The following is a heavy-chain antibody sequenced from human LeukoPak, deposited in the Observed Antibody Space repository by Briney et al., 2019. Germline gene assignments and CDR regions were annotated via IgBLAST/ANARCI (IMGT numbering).Heavy chain of an antibody. J-gene: IGHJ5*02. CDR1: GGSISSGDHY. Sequence: PSETLSLTCTVSGGSISSGDHYWSWIRQPPGKGLEWIGYIYYNGGTYYNPSLKSRVTISVDTSKNQFSLKLSSVTAADTAVYYCARTSLGGAWFDPWGQGTLVTVSS. V-gene: IGHV4-30-4*08. CDR3: ARTSLGGAWFDP. CDR2: IYYNGGT. D-gene: IGHD3-10*01.